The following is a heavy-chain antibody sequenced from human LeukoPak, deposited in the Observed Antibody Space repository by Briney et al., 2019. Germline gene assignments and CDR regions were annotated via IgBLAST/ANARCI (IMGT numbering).Heavy chain of an antibody. CDR3: AVRPGDYYYYYGMDV. Sequence: VASVKVSCKSSGCTFSSYAISWVRQAPGQGLEWMGRIIPILGIANYAQKFQGRVTITADKSTSTAYMELSSLRSEDTAVYYCAVRPGDYYYYYGMDVWGQGTTVTVSS. D-gene: IGHD6-6*01. CDR1: GCTFSSYA. J-gene: IGHJ6*02. CDR2: IIPILGIA. V-gene: IGHV1-69*04.